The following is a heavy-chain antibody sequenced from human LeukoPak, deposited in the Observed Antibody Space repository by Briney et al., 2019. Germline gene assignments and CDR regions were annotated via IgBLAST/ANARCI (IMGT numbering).Heavy chain of an antibody. CDR1: GFTFSPYG. Sequence: PGGSLRLSCATSGFTFSPYGMHWVRQAPGKGLEWVAVISFDGSSKYYADSVKGRFTISRDNSKNTLYLQMNNLRAEDTAVYYCAKDQDTRGWYEIEYWGQGTLVTVSS. D-gene: IGHD6-19*01. V-gene: IGHV3-30*18. CDR3: AKDQDTRGWYEIEY. J-gene: IGHJ4*02. CDR2: ISFDGSSK.